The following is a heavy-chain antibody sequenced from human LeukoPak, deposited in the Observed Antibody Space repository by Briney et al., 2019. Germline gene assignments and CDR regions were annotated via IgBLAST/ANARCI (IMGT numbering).Heavy chain of an antibody. J-gene: IGHJ4*02. D-gene: IGHD4-23*01. CDR3: AREQYVVIPILDY. CDR1: GFTFSSYA. V-gene: IGHV3-30-3*01. Sequence: GGSLRLSCAASGFTFSSYAMHWVRQAPGKGLEWVAVISYDGSNKYYADSVRGRFTISRDNAKNSLFLQMNSLRAEDTAVYYCAREQYVVIPILDYWGQGTLVTVSS. CDR2: ISYDGSNK.